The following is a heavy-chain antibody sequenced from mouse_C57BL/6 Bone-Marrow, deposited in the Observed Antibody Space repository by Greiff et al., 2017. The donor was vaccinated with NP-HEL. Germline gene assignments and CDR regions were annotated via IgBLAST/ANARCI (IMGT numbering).Heavy chain of an antibody. CDR2: ISDGGSYT. D-gene: IGHD2-3*01. J-gene: IGHJ3*01. CDR1: GFTFSSYA. CDR3: ARGGWLLPPFAY. V-gene: IGHV5-4*03. Sequence: EVKLVASGGGLVKPGGSLKLSCAASGFTFSSYAMSWVRQTPEKRLEWVATISDGGSYTYYPANVKGRFTISRDNAKNNLYLQMSQLKSEDTAMYYCARGGWLLPPFAYWGQGTLVTVSA.